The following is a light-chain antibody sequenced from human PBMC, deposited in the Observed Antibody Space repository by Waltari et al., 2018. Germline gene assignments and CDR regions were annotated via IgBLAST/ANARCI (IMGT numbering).Light chain of an antibody. Sequence: VLTQSLGTLSLSPGERATLSCRASQSVGKYLAWYQQKPGQAPRLLIYDTSTRATGIPDRFSGSGSGTDFSLTISRLEPEDFAVYYCQKYVSLPATFGQGTKVQIK. J-gene: IGKJ1*01. V-gene: IGKV3-20*01. CDR1: QSVGKY. CDR3: QKYVSLPAT. CDR2: DTS.